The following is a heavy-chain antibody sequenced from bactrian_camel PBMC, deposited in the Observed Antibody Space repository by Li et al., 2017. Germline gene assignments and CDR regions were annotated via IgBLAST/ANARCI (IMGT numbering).Heavy chain of an antibody. D-gene: IGHD1*01. V-gene: IGHV3S68*01. J-gene: IGHJ4*01. CDR1: GSTSDGFGFSRFC. CDR2: IDYTGTT. Sequence: HVQLVESGGGSVQVGGSLRLSCAVSGSTSDGFGFSRFCMGWFRQRPGKKREGVATIDYTGTTTYADSVKGRFIISRDKAKNTLFLQMNSLTPEDTAMYYCAADVRWGCVTLRHEYSYWGQGTQVTVS. CDR3: AADVRWGCVTLRHEYSY.